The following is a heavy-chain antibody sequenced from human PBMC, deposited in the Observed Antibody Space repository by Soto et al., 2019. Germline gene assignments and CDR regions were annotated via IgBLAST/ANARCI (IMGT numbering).Heavy chain of an antibody. Sequence: PSETLSLTCTVSGGSISSYYWSWIRQSPGKGLEWIGYIYYSGSTNYNPSLKSRVTISVDTSKNQFSLKLSSVTAADTAVYYCARAVAGTPYFHYWGQGTLVTVSS. CDR3: ARAVAGTPYFHY. J-gene: IGHJ4*02. CDR2: IYYSGST. D-gene: IGHD6-19*01. CDR1: GGSISSYY. V-gene: IGHV4-59*01.